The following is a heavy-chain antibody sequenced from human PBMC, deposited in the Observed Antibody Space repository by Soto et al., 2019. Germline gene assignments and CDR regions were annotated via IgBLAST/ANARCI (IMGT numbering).Heavy chain of an antibody. CDR2: TRNKANSYTT. D-gene: IGHD5-18*01. CDR1: GFTFSDHY. J-gene: IGHJ4*02. Sequence: PGGSLRLSCAASGFTFSDHYMDWVRQAPGKGLEWVGRTRNKANSYTTEYAASVKGRFTISRDESKNSLYLQMNSLKTEDTAVYYCVRVNSHYYFDDWGQGTLVTVSS. CDR3: VRVNSHYYFDD. V-gene: IGHV3-72*01.